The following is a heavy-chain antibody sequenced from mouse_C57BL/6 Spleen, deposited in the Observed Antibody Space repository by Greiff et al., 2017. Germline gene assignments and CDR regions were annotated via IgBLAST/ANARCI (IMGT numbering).Heavy chain of an antibody. CDR2: IDPSDSYT. Sequence: QVQLQQPGAELVKPGASVKLSCKASGYTFTSYWLQWVKQRPGQGLEWIGEIDPSDSYTNYNQKFKGKATLTVDTSSSTAYMQLSSLTSEDSAVYYCARVRGYYYGSSYGFAYWGQGTLVTVSA. J-gene: IGHJ3*01. D-gene: IGHD1-1*01. CDR3: ARVRGYYYGSSYGFAY. V-gene: IGHV1-50*01. CDR1: GYTFTSYW.